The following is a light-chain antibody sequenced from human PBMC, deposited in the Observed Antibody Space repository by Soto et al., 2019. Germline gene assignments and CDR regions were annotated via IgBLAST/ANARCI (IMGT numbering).Light chain of an antibody. CDR1: QSVSSSY. J-gene: IGKJ5*01. CDR2: GAA. CDR3: QQYGSSPPST. Sequence: EIVLTQSPGTLSLSPGERATLSCRASQSVSSSYSAWYQQKPGQATRLLIYGAATMATGIPNRFSGSGTGTELTLTISRLEPEDFTVYYCQQYGSSPPSTFGQGTRLEIK. V-gene: IGKV3-20*01.